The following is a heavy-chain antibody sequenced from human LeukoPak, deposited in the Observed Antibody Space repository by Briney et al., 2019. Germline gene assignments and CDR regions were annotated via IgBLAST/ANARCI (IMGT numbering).Heavy chain of an antibody. CDR3: ARVQRGYSGYGTPYYYYGTDV. CDR1: GGSISSGGYY. V-gene: IGHV4-61*08. D-gene: IGHD5-12*01. Sequence: PSETLSLTCTVSGGSISSGGYYWSWIRQHPGKGLEWIGYIYYSGSTNYNPSLKSRVTISVDTSKNQFSLKLSSVTAADTAVYYCARVQRGYSGYGTPYYYYGTDVWGQGTTVTVSS. J-gene: IGHJ6*02. CDR2: IYYSGST.